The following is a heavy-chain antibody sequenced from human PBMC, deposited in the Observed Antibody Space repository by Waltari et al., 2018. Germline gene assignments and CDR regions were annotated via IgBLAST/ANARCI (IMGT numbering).Heavy chain of an antibody. V-gene: IGHV1-69*08. CDR2: IIPILGIA. J-gene: IGHJ3*02. D-gene: IGHD3-22*01. Sequence: QVQLVQSGAEVKKPGSSVTVSCKASGGTFSSYTISWVRQAPGQGLEWMGRIIPILGIANYAQKFQGRVTITADKSTSTAYMELSSLRSEDTAVYYCARDRLYDSSGWDAFDIWGQGTMVTVSS. CDR3: ARDRLYDSSGWDAFDI. CDR1: GGTFSSYT.